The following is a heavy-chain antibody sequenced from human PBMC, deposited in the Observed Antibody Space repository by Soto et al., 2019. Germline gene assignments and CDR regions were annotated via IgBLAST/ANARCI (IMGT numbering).Heavy chain of an antibody. CDR3: ARGVFYYDSSGYYYPYYFDY. D-gene: IGHD3-22*01. Sequence: QVQLVQSGAEVKKPGSSVKVCCKASGGTFSSYAISWVRQAPGQGLEWMGGIIPIFGTANYAQKFQGRVTITADESTSTAYMELSSLRSEDTAVYYCARGVFYYDSSGYYYPYYFDYWGQGTLVTVSS. V-gene: IGHV1-69*01. CDR1: GGTFSSYA. CDR2: IIPIFGTA. J-gene: IGHJ4*02.